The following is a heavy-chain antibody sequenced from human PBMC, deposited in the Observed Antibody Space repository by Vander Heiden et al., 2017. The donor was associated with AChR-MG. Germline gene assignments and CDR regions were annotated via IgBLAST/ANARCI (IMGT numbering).Heavy chain of an antibody. J-gene: IGHJ4*02. Sequence: EVQLLESGGGLVQPGGSLRLHCVVSGFTLSSYAMSWVRQAPGKGLEWVSAMSGSGGSTYYADSVKGRFTISRDSSKNTLYLQMNSLRGEDTAVYHCAKLGGPGYSGSPGYWGQGTLVTVSP. V-gene: IGHV3-23*01. CDR3: AKLGGPGYSGSPGY. D-gene: IGHD5-12*01. CDR1: GFTLSSYA. CDR2: MSGSGGST.